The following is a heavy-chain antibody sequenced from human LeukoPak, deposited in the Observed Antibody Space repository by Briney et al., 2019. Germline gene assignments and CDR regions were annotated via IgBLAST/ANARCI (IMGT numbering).Heavy chain of an antibody. CDR1: GGTFSSYA. D-gene: IGHD3-22*01. J-gene: IGHJ3*02. Sequence: SVKVSCKASGGTFSSYAISWVRQAPGQGLEWMGRIIPILGTASYAQKFQGRVTITADESTSTAYMELSSLRSEDTAVYYCARDRPPYYYDSSGYYYYAFDIWGQGTLVTVSS. V-gene: IGHV1-69*13. CDR3: ARDRPPYYYDSSGYYYYAFDI. CDR2: IIPILGTA.